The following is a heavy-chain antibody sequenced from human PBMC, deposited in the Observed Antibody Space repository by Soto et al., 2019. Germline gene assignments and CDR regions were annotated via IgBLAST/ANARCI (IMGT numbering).Heavy chain of an antibody. CDR2: ISGSGGGS. CDR3: ARGYCSGGSCPRGFDY. V-gene: IGHV3-23*01. CDR1: GFTFSSYA. J-gene: IGHJ4*02. D-gene: IGHD2-15*01. Sequence: EVQLLESGGGLVQPGGSLRLSCAASGFTFSSYAMSWVRQAPGKGLGWASAISGSGGGSYYADSVKGRFTISRDNSKNTLYLQMNSLRAEDTAVYYCARGYCSGGSCPRGFDYWGQGTLVTVSS.